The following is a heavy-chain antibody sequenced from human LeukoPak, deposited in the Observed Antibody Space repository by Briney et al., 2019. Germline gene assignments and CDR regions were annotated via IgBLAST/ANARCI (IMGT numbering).Heavy chain of an antibody. Sequence: PGWSLRLSCAASGFTFSSYSMNWVRQAPGKGLEWVSSISSSSSYIYYADSVKGRFTISRDNAKNSLYLQMNSLRAEDTAVYYCASYGLSGSYMAYYYYYMDVWGKGTTVTVSS. CDR1: GFTFSSYS. V-gene: IGHV3-21*01. D-gene: IGHD1-26*01. CDR2: ISSSSSYI. J-gene: IGHJ6*03. CDR3: ASYGLSGSYMAYYYYYMDV.